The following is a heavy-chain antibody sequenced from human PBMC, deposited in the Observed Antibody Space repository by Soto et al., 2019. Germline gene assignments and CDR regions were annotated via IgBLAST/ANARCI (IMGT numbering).Heavy chain of an antibody. D-gene: IGHD1-1*01. CDR2: SGSGGRA. CDR1: GFTFSSYA. V-gene: IGHV3-23*01. J-gene: IGHJ4*02. CDR3: AKATGTTLY. Sequence: GGSLSLSCEASGFTFSSYAMTWVRQAPGKGLEWVSASGSGGRAFYSDSVKGRFTISRDNSRNTLYLQLHSLRVDDTAVYFCAKATGTTLYWGQGTLVTVSS.